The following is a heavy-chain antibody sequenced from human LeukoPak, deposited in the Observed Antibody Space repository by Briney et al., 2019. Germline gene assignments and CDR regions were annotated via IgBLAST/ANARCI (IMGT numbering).Heavy chain of an antibody. D-gene: IGHD6-13*01. CDR3: ARPGTAPADPFDY. CDR1: GFTFSNYN. CDR2: ITSGSTYI. J-gene: IGHJ4*02. Sequence: GGSLRLSCAASGFTFSNYNINWVRQAPGKGLEWVTSITSGSTYIYYADSVKGRFTVSRDNAESSVFLQMNSLRAEDTAVYFCARPGTAPADPFDYWGQGTLVTVSS. V-gene: IGHV3-21*01.